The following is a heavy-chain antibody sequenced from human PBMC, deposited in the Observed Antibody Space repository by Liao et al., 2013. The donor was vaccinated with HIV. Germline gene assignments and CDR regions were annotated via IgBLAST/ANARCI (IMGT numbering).Heavy chain of an antibody. D-gene: IGHD3-3*01. CDR3: ARATFYSDFWSYWTGQSGSDWFDP. CDR2: IYSSETT. Sequence: QVHLQESGPGLVKPSETLSLTCTVSGASISTYYWSWIRQSPGEGLEWIGHIYSSETTNYNPSLKSRVTMSIDTSKNQFSLNLTSVSAADTAVYYCARATFYSDFWSYWTGQSGSDWFDPWGQGILVTVSS. CDR1: GASISTYY. V-gene: IGHV4-4*07. J-gene: IGHJ5*01.